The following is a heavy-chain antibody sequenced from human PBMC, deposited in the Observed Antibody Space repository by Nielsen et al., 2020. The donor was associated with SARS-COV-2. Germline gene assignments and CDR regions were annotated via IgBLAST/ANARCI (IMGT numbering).Heavy chain of an antibody. CDR3: ARRSGITMIVVARGAFDI. V-gene: IGHV4-30-2*01. J-gene: IGHJ3*02. CDR1: GGSISSGGYS. D-gene: IGHD3-22*01. Sequence: SETLSLTCAVSGGSISSGGYSWSWIRQPPGKGLEWIGEIYHSGSTNYNPSLKSRVTISVDKSKNQFSLKLSSVTAADTAVYYCARRSGITMIVVARGAFDIWGQGTMVTVSS. CDR2: IYHSGST.